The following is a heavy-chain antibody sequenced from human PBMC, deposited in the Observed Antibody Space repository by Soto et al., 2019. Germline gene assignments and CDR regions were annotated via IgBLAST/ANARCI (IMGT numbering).Heavy chain of an antibody. Sequence: QVTLKESGPVLVKPTETLTLTCNVSGFSLSNAKVGVSWIRQPPGKALEWLAHIFSNDEKSYSTSLKSRLTISKDSSKSQVVLTMTNVDPVDTATSYCAVSAGWFDPWGQGTLVIVSS. V-gene: IGHV2-26*01. J-gene: IGHJ5*02. CDR2: IFSNDEK. CDR3: AVSAGWFDP. CDR1: GFSLSNAKVG.